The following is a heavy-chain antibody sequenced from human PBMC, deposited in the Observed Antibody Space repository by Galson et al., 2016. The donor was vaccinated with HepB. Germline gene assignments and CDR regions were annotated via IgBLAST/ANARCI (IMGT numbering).Heavy chain of an antibody. V-gene: IGHV4-34*01. D-gene: IGHD2-15*01. J-gene: IGHJ4*02. CDR2: IYHSGST. Sequence: LSLTCDVYGASLNNYYWSWVRQTPGKGLEWIGEIYHSGSTNYNPSLKSRVNISVDKSKNQFSLKLSSVTAADTAVYYCAGFDLGGCGTGICSQWGQGSLVTVSA. CDR1: GASLNNYY. CDR3: AGFDLGGCGTGICSQ.